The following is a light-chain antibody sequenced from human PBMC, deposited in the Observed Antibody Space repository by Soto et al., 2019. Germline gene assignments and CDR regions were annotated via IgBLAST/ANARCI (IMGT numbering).Light chain of an antibody. V-gene: IGLV1-40*01. CDR1: SSNIGAGSD. CDR3: QSYDSSLRGI. Sequence: QSVLTQPPSVSGAPGQRVTISCTGSSSNIGAGSDVHWYQQLPGTAPKLLIYGNNNRPSGVPERFSGSKSGTSASLAITGLRAEDEADYYCQSYDSSLRGIFGGGTKVTVL. J-gene: IGLJ2*01. CDR2: GNN.